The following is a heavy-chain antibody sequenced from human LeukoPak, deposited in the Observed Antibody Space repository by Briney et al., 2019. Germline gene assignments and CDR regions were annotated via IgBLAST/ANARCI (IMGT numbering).Heavy chain of an antibody. D-gene: IGHD3-22*01. Sequence: GSLRLSCAASGFTFSSYAMHWVRQAPGKGLEYVSAISSNGGSTYYANSVKGRFTISRDNSKNTLYLQMGSLRAEDMAVYYCARGGMTGDSSGYYYLFDYWGQGTLVTVSS. J-gene: IGHJ4*02. CDR2: ISSNGGST. CDR1: GFTFSSYA. CDR3: ARGGMTGDSSGYYYLFDY. V-gene: IGHV3-64*01.